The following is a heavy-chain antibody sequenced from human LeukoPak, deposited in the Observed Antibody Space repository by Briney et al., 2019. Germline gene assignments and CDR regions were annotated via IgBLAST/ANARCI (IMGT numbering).Heavy chain of an antibody. Sequence: GGSMRLSCAASGFTFRDYWMTWVRHAPGKGLEWVASLKHDGSEKYYVDSVKGRFNISRDNAKTSQYLQMISLRAEDTAVYYCAKDRGFYHILTATLPLDPWGQRTLVTVSS. J-gene: IGHJ5*02. CDR2: LKHDGSEK. CDR1: GFTFRDYW. V-gene: IGHV3-7*01. D-gene: IGHD3-9*01. CDR3: AKDRGFYHILTATLPLDP.